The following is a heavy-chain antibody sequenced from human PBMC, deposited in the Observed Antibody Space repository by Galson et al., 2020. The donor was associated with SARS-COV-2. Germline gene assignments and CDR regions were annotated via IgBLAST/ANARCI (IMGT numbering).Heavy chain of an antibody. CDR2: ISHDANNQ. D-gene: IGHD2-15*01. CDR1: GFTFYRYA. V-gene: IGHV3-30-3*01. CDR3: ARAPSDTVMVVAAPYYYYYGMDV. J-gene: IGHJ6*02. Sequence: GESLKISCAASGFTFYRYAVHWVRQAPGKGLEWLGVISHDANNQFYADSVRGRFTISRENSKDTLYLQMNSLRPEDTAVYYCARAPSDTVMVVAAPYYYYYGMDVWGQGTTVTVSS.